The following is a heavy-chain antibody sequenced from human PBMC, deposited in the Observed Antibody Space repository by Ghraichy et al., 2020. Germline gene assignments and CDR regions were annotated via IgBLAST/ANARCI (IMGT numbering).Heavy chain of an antibody. CDR1: GFTFSSYS. CDR3: AKGSSSSGWLSHDF. D-gene: IGHD6-19*01. CDR2: VSGSGDGT. V-gene: IGHV3-23*01. Sequence: LTCAASGFTFSSYSMSCVRQAPGKGLECVSDVSGSGDGTHYADSVKGRFTVSRDNSKNSLYLQMNSLTVDDTAIYYCAKGSSSSGWLSHDFWGQGTLVTVSS. J-gene: IGHJ4*02.